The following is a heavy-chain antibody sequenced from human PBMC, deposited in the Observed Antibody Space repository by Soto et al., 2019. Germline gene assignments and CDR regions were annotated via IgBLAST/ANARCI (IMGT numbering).Heavy chain of an antibody. Sequence: SETLSLTCTVSGGTISSGGYYWSWIRQHPGKGLEWIGYIYYSGSTYYNPSLKSRVTISVDTSKNQFSLKLGSVTAADTAVYYCARGPYGDYSFDYWGQGTLVTISS. CDR1: GGTISSGGYY. V-gene: IGHV4-31*03. CDR2: IYYSGST. J-gene: IGHJ4*02. D-gene: IGHD4-17*01. CDR3: ARGPYGDYSFDY.